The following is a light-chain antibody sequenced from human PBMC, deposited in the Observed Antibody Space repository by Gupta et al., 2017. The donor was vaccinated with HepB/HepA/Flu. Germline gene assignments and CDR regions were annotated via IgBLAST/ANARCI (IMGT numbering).Light chain of an antibody. CDR3: CSYAGRYSYV. CDR2: EVI. J-gene: IGLJ1*01. CDR1: SIDFANSNY. Sequence: QSALTQPRSVSGSPGHSVTISSTGTSIDFANSNYVSWYQQHPRKAPKLIIYEVIKRTAGAPGCFSGSKSGNTASLTISGLKVEEEDDYYCCSYAGRYSYVFGNGTKVTVL. V-gene: IGLV2-11*01.